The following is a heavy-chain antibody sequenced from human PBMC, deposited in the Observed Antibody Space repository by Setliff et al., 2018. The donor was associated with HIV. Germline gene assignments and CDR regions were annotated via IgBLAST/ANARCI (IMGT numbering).Heavy chain of an antibody. J-gene: IGHJ3*02. V-gene: IGHV3-23*01. CDR1: GFSFTNYG. Sequence: GSLRLSCAASGFSFTNYGMTWVRQAPGKGLEWVSGIRDSGVSVYYADSVMGRFTISGDNSKNTLYLQMSSLRGEDTAVYYCARDPHPNGGSEDAFDIWGQGTMVTVSS. CDR2: IRDSGVSV. CDR3: ARDPHPNGGSEDAFDI. D-gene: IGHD7-27*01.